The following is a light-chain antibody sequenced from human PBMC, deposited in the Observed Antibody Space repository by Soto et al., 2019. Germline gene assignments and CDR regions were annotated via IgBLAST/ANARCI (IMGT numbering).Light chain of an antibody. CDR1: QSIAAS. J-gene: IGKJ1*01. V-gene: IGKV1-5*01. Sequence: DIQMTQSPSALSASVGDTVTITFRASQSIAASLAWYQHKPGEAPKLLIYDVSSLETGVPSRFSGSGSGTEFSLTIRGLQPDDFATYYCQQYDYSRTFGQGTKVDI. CDR2: DVS. CDR3: QQYDYSRT.